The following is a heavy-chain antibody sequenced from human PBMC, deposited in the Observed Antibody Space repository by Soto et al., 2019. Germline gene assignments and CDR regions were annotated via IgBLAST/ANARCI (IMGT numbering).Heavy chain of an antibody. CDR3: ARETVRGYHYFDY. CDR2: ICYSGAT. CDR1: GGSMNSSY. J-gene: IGHJ4*02. Sequence: SETLSLTFTVSGGSMNSSYWSWIRQPPGKGLEWIGHICYSGATNYNPSLKSRLTISLDTSKNQFSLRLSSVTAADTAVYYCARETVRGYHYFDYWGQGTLVTVSS. D-gene: IGHD3-10*01. V-gene: IGHV4-59*01.